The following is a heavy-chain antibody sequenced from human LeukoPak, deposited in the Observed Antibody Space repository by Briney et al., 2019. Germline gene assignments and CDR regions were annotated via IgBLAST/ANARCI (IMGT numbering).Heavy chain of an antibody. Sequence: PGGSLRLSCAASGFTFSSYAMHWVRQAPGKGLEYVSAISSNGGSTYYANSVEGRFTISRDNSKNTLYLQMGSLRAEDMAVYYCARVLIVGATSWFDPWGQGTLVTVSS. CDR3: ARVLIVGATSWFDP. D-gene: IGHD1-26*01. J-gene: IGHJ5*02. CDR1: GFTFSSYA. CDR2: ISSNGGST. V-gene: IGHV3-64*01.